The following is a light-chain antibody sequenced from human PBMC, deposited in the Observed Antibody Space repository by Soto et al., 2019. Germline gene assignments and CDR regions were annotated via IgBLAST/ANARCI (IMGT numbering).Light chain of an antibody. J-gene: IGKJ5*01. CDR2: DAS. CDR3: QQYGSSPIT. CDR1: QSVRSSY. Sequence: EIVLTQSPATLSLSPGERATLSCGASQSVRSSYLAWYQQKPGLAPRLLIHDASSRATGIPDRFSGSGSGTDFTLTISRLEPEDFAVYYCQQYGSSPITFGQGTRLEIK. V-gene: IGKV3D-20*01.